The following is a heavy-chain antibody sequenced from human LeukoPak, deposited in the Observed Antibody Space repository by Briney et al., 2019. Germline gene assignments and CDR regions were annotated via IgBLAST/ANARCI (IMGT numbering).Heavy chain of an antibody. J-gene: IGHJ4*02. D-gene: IGHD4-17*01. Sequence: PGGSLRLSCAASGFSFSAYAMSWVRQAPGKGLEWVSIITSTGSSTFYADSVKGRFTISRDNSKNTLFLQMNGLRAQDTALYYCAKAGHTVTTELDYWGQGTLVTVPS. CDR2: ITSTGSST. V-gene: IGHV3-23*01. CDR3: AKAGHTVTTELDY. CDR1: GFSFSAYA.